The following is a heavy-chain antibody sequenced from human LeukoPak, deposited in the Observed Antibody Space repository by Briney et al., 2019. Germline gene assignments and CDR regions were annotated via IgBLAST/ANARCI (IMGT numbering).Heavy chain of an antibody. D-gene: IGHD3-22*01. CDR1: SYSISSGYY. CDR3: ARDDSSGYYKLFDY. V-gene: IGHV4-38-2*02. J-gene: IGHJ4*02. Sequence: PSETLSLTCTVSSYSISSGYYWGWIRQPPGKGQEWIGSIYHSGSTYYNPSLKSRVTMSVDTSKNQFPLKLSSVTAADTAVYYCARDDSSGYYKLFDYWGQGTLVTVSS. CDR2: IYHSGST.